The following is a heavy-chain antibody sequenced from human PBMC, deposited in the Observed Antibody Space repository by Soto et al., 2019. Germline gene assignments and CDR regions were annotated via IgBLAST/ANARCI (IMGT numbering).Heavy chain of an antibody. Sequence: PSETLSLTCTVSGGSISSYYWSWIRQPPGKGLEWIGYIHYSGSTNYNPSLKSRVTISVDTSKNQFSLKLSSVTAADAAVYYCARAVGPNLNFDYWGQGTLVTVSS. D-gene: IGHD1-26*01. CDR3: ARAVGPNLNFDY. CDR1: GGSISSYY. J-gene: IGHJ4*02. CDR2: IHYSGST. V-gene: IGHV4-59*08.